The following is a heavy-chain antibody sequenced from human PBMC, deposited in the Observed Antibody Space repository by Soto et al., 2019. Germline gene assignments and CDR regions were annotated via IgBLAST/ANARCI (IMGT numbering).Heavy chain of an antibody. CDR1: GFTFSSYG. Sequence: QVQLVESGGGVVQPGRSLRLSCAASGFTFSSYGMHWVRQAPGKGLEWVAVISYDGSNKYYADSVKGRFTISRDNSKNTLYLQMNSLRAEDTAVYYCASGPIAAAGTNPKSLYWYFDLWGRGTLVTVSS. V-gene: IGHV3-30*03. D-gene: IGHD6-13*01. J-gene: IGHJ2*01. CDR2: ISYDGSNK. CDR3: ASGPIAAAGTNPKSLYWYFDL.